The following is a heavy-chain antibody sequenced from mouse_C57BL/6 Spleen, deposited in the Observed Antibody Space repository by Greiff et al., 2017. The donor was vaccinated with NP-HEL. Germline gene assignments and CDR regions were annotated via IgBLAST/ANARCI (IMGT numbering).Heavy chain of an antibody. V-gene: IGHV5-17*01. CDR1: GFTFSDYG. Sequence: EVKVVESGGGLVKPGGSLKLSCAASGFTFSDYGMHWVRQAPEKGLEWVAYISSGSSTIYYADTVKGRFTISRDNAKNTLFLQMTSLRSEDTAMYYCASLHYYAMDYWGQGTSVTVSS. CDR3: ASLHYYAMDY. J-gene: IGHJ4*01. CDR2: ISSGSSTI.